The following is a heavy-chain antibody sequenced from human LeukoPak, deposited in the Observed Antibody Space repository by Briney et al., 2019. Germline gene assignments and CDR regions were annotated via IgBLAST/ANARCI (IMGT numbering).Heavy chain of an antibody. CDR3: ARGSAYYYPTQNDY. CDR1: GFTFGDYA. D-gene: IGHD3-22*01. V-gene: IGHV3-48*03. Sequence: GGSLRLSCTASGFTFGDYAMNWARQAPGKGLEWISYISSSGSTIYYADSVKGRFTISRDNAKNSLYLQMNSLRAEDTAVYYCARGSAYYYPTQNDYWGQGTLVTVSS. J-gene: IGHJ4*02. CDR2: ISSSGSTI.